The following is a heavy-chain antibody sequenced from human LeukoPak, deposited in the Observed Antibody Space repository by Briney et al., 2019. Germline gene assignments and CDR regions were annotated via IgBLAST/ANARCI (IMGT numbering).Heavy chain of an antibody. Sequence: ASVKVSCKASEYTYTGYYMHWVRQAPGQGLEWMGWINPNSCGTNYAQKFQGRVTMTRDTSISTAYMELSRLRSDDTAVYYCARDMSGMGYCSGGSCHTYYYYGMDVWGQGTTVTVSS. D-gene: IGHD2-15*01. J-gene: IGHJ6*02. CDR1: EYTYTGYY. CDR2: INPNSCGT. V-gene: IGHV1-2*02. CDR3: ARDMSGMGYCSGGSCHTYYYYGMDV.